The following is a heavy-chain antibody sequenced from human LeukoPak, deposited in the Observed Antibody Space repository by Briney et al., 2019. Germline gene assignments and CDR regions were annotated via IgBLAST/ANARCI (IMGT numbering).Heavy chain of an antibody. J-gene: IGHJ4*02. D-gene: IGHD3-22*01. V-gene: IGHV4-34*01. CDR1: GGSFSGYY. Sequence: SETLSLTCAVYGGSFSGYYWCWIRQPPGKGLEWIGEINHSGSTNYNPSLKSRVTISVDTSKNQFSLKLSSVTAADTAVYYCARESGYYDSSGYTDYWGQGTLVTVSS. CDR2: INHSGST. CDR3: ARESGYYDSSGYTDY.